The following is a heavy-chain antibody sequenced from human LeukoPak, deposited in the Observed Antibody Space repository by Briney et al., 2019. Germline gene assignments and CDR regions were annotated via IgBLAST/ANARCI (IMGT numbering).Heavy chain of an antibody. J-gene: IGHJ4*02. CDR3: ARGQVSSSWYSGPQDIFDY. CDR2: IYSGGST. Sequence: GGSLRLSCAASGFTFSTHSMNWVRQAPGKGLEWVSVIYSGGSTYYADSVKGRFTISRDNSKNTLYLQMNSLRAEDTAVYYCARGQVSSSWYSGPQDIFDYWGQGTLVTVSS. V-gene: IGHV3-53*01. CDR1: GFTFSTHS. D-gene: IGHD6-13*01.